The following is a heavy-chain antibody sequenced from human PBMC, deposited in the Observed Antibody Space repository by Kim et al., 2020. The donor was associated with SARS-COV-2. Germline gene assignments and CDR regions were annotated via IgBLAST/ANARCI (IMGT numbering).Heavy chain of an antibody. D-gene: IGHD3-16*01. Sequence: GGSLRLSCAASGFTFSSYSMNWLRQAPGKGLEWVSSISSSSSYIYYADSVKGRFTISRDNAKNSLYLQMNSLRAEDTAVYYCARGEGMITFGGEFDYWGQGTLVTVSS. V-gene: IGHV3-21*01. J-gene: IGHJ4*02. CDR1: GFTFSSYS. CDR2: ISSSSSYI. CDR3: ARGEGMITFGGEFDY.